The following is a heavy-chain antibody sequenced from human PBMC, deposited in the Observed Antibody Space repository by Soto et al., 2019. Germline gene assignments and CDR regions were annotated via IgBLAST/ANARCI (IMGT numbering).Heavy chain of an antibody. V-gene: IGHV3-23*01. CDR2: ISGSGGST. J-gene: IGHJ4*02. CDR1: GFTFSSYA. Sequence: EVQLLESGGGLVQPGGSLRLSCAASGFTFSSYAMSWVRQAPGKGLEWVSAISGSGGSTYYADSVKGRFTISRDNSKNTLYLHMNSLSAEDTAVYYCAKDSRPYSVRGDSFAYWGQGTLVTVSS. D-gene: IGHD2-15*01. CDR3: AKDSRPYSVRGDSFAY.